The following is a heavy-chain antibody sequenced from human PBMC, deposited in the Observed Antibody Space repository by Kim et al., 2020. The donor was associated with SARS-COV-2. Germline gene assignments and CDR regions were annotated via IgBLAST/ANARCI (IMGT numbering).Heavy chain of an antibody. CDR1: GFSFSSYG. CDR2: MSDDGTNE. J-gene: IGHJ4*02. D-gene: IGHD2-15*01. CDR3: TMGRIGTHLSPDY. Sequence: GGSLRLSCAGSGFSFSSYGMHWVRQAPGKGLEWVAIMSDDGTNEYYADSVKGRFTISRDNSNNRLYWQMNSLRAEDSAVYFCTMGRIGTHLSPDYLGQG. V-gene: IGHV3-30*03.